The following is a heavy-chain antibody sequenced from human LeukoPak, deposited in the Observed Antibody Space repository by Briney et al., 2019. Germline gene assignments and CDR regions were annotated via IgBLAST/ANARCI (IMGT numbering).Heavy chain of an antibody. Sequence: GGSLRLSCAASGFTFSSYSMNWVRQAPGKGLEWVSSISSSSSYIYYADSVKGRFTISRDNAKNSLYLQMNSLRAEDTAVYYCARDLVNQGGGVDYWGQGTLVTVSS. V-gene: IGHV3-21*01. CDR1: GFTFSSYS. J-gene: IGHJ4*02. D-gene: IGHD3-16*01. CDR2: ISSSSSYI. CDR3: ARDLVNQGGGVDY.